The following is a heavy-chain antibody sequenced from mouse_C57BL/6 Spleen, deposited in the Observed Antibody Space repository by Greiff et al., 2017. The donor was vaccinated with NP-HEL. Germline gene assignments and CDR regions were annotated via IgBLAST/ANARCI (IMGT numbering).Heavy chain of an antibody. CDR1: GFNITDYY. D-gene: IGHD2-12*01. CDR3: ASLLPSYAMDY. Sequence: EVKLVESGAELVKPGASVKLSCTASGFNITDYYMHWVKQRTEQGLEWIGRIDPEDGETKYAPKFQGKATITADTSSNTAYLQLSSLTSEDTAVYYCASLLPSYAMDYWGQGTSVTVSS. J-gene: IGHJ4*01. V-gene: IGHV14-2*01. CDR2: IDPEDGET.